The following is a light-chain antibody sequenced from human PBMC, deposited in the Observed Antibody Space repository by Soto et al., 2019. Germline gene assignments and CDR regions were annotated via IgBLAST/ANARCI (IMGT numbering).Light chain of an antibody. Sequence: QAVVTQEPSLTVSPGGTVTLTCGSSTGAVTSGHYPYWFQQKPGQAPRTLVYNTSDKHAWAPARFSGSLLGGKAALTLSGAQPEDEAEYYCLLSYSGARVFGGGTKLTVL. J-gene: IGLJ3*02. CDR2: NTS. V-gene: IGLV7-46*01. CDR3: LLSYSGARV. CDR1: TGAVTSGHY.